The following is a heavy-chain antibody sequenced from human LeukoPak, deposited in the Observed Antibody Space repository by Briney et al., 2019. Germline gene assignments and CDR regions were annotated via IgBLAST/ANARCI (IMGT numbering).Heavy chain of an antibody. CDR2: INPSGGST. D-gene: IGHD2-15*01. Sequence: ASVKVSCKASGYTFTGYYMHWVRQAPGQGLEWMGIINPSGGSTSYAQKFQGRVTMTRDTSTSTVYMELSSLRSEDTAVYYCAAATGYCSGGSCYRGADYYYGMDVWGQGTTVTVSS. CDR3: AAATGYCSGGSCYRGADYYYGMDV. V-gene: IGHV1-46*01. J-gene: IGHJ6*02. CDR1: GYTFTGYY.